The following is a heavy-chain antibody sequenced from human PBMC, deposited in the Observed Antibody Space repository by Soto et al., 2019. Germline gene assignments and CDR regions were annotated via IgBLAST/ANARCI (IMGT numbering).Heavy chain of an antibody. CDR3: TVCGSGNDFGDA. J-gene: IGHJ4*02. D-gene: IGHD3-10*01. V-gene: IGHV3-72*01. CDR1: GFTFSDHY. CDR2: SKNMADSYTT. Sequence: EVQLVESGGGLVQPGGSLRLSCAASGFTFSDHYMDWVRQAPGKGLEWVGRSKNMADSYTTEYAASVKGRFTISRDGSKNSLFLQMNSLKTEETAVYYCTVCGSGNDFGDAWGQGILVTVSS.